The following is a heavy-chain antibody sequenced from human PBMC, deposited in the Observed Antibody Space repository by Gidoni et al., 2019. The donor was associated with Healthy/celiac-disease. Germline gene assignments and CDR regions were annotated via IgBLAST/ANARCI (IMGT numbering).Heavy chain of an antibody. J-gene: IGHJ2*01. CDR2: ISGSGCST. CDR1: GFTFSSYA. Sequence: EPQLLESGGGLVEPGGSLRLSCAVSGFTFSSYAMSWVRQAPGKVLEWVSVISGSGCSTYYADSVKGRFTISRDNSKNTLYLQMNSLRAEDTAVYYCAKKPIYWYFDLWGRGTLVTVSS. V-gene: IGHV3-23*01. CDR3: AKKPIYWYFDL.